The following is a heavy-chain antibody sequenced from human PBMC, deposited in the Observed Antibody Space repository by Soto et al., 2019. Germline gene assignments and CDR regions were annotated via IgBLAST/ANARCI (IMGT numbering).Heavy chain of an antibody. Sequence: PSETLSLTCAVSGGSISSYYWSWIRQPPGKGLEWIGYIYYSGSTNYNPSLKSRVTISVDKSKNQLSLKLSSVTAADTAVYYCARRYGDQFDYWGQGTLVTVSS. CDR1: GGSISSYY. CDR2: IYYSGST. J-gene: IGHJ4*02. D-gene: IGHD4-17*01. V-gene: IGHV4-59*01. CDR3: ARRYGDQFDY.